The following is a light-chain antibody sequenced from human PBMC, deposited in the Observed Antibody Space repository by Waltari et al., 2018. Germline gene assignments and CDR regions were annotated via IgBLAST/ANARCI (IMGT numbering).Light chain of an antibody. J-gene: IGKJ3*01. CDR3: QQHSDFVT. CDR2: DVS. CDR1: QSISNS. Sequence: EIVLTQSPATLSLSPGERATLSCRASQSISNSVGWYQQKPGQAPRLLIYDVSNRATGIPDMFSGSGSGTDFTLTISSLEPEDFAVYYCQQHSDFVTFGPGTTVEIK. V-gene: IGKV3-11*01.